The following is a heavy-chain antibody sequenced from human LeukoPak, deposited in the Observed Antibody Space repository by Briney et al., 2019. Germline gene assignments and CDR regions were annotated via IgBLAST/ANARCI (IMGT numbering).Heavy chain of an antibody. CDR2: ISYDGSNK. V-gene: IGHV3-30*07. D-gene: IGHD5-24*01. Sequence: GGSLRLSCAASGFTFSSYAMHWVRQAPGKGLEWVAVISYDGSNKYYADSVKGRFTISRDNSRGLLYLQMNSLRVEDTAIYYCAKDETGDGFNAIWGQGARVTVSS. CDR1: GFTFSSYA. J-gene: IGHJ4*02. CDR3: AKDETGDGFNAI.